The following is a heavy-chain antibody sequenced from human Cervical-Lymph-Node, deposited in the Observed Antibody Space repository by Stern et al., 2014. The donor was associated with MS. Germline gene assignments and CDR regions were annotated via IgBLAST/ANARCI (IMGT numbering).Heavy chain of an antibody. V-gene: IGHV4-34*01. J-gene: IGHJ5*02. Sequence: QVQLQQWGAGLLKPSETLSLTCAVYGGSFSGYYWSWIRQPPGKGLEWIGEINHRGSTNYNPSLKSRVTISVDTPKNQFSLNLNSVTAADTAVYYCARGTPPDTTYYYDSSGQPGFDPWGQGTLVTVSS. CDR2: INHRGST. D-gene: IGHD3-22*01. CDR1: GGSFSGYY. CDR3: ARGTPPDTTYYYDSSGQPGFDP.